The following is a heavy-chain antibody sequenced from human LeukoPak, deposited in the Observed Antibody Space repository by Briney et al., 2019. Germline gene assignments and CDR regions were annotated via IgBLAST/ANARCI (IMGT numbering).Heavy chain of an antibody. Sequence: SETLSLTCTVSGGSISSYYWSWIRQPPGKGLEWIGYIYYSGSTNYNPSLKSRVTISVDTSKNQFSLKLSSVTAADTAVYYCARVRYFDWLESWFDPWGQGTLVTVSS. CDR1: GGSISSYY. CDR3: ARVRYFDWLESWFDP. V-gene: IGHV4-59*01. D-gene: IGHD3-9*01. J-gene: IGHJ5*02. CDR2: IYYSGST.